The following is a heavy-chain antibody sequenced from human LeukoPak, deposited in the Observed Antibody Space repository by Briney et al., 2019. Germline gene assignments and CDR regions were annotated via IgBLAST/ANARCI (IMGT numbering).Heavy chain of an antibody. Sequence: PGGSLRLSCSASGFTFADFTLSWFRQSPGQGLERVGFIRSEVFGGAPEHAASVAARFTISRDDSTSIAYLQMNSLQVEDTAVYYCARGSGRYVMVDWWGQGTLVTVSS. J-gene: IGHJ4*02. CDR1: GFTFADFT. D-gene: IGHD6-19*01. V-gene: IGHV3-49*03. CDR2: IRSEVFGGAP. CDR3: ARGSGRYVMVDW.